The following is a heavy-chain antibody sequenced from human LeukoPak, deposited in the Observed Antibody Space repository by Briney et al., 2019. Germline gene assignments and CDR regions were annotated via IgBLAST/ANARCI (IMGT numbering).Heavy chain of an antibody. J-gene: IGHJ4*02. CDR1: GYSISSGYY. Sequence: SETLSLTCTVSGYSISSGYYWGWIRQPPGKGLEWIGSIYHSGSTYYNLSLKSRVTISVDTSKNQFSLKLSSVTAADTAVYYCLAVWLRYFDWLSPSQFDYWGQGTLVTVSS. V-gene: IGHV4-38-2*02. CDR3: LAVWLRYFDWLSPSQFDY. CDR2: IYHSGST. D-gene: IGHD3-9*01.